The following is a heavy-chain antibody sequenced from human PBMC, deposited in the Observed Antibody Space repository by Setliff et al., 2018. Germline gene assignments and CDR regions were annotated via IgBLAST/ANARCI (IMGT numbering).Heavy chain of an antibody. J-gene: IGHJ4*02. CDR3: ARDRPMVVVADNLALFDY. CDR2: ISAYNGFI. Sequence: GASVKVSCKASGYSLPSYGISWVRQAPGQGLEWMGWISAYNGFIIYAQMFQGRVTMTTDTSTSTAYMELRSLRSDDTAVYYCARDRPMVVVADNLALFDYWGQGTLVTVSS. CDR1: GYSLPSYG. V-gene: IGHV1-18*01. D-gene: IGHD2-15*01.